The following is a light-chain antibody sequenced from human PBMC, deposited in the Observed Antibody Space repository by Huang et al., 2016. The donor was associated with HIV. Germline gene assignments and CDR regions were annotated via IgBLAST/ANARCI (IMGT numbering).Light chain of an antibody. CDR1: QNVTTTD. Sequence: EIVLTQSPGTLSLSPGEGVALSCRASQNVTTTDLAWYQQNPGQAPRLLIFGATHRAPGIPDRVSGSGSGTDFTLTISRLEPEDFAFYYCHHYGSSRGTFGQGTEVEVK. V-gene: IGKV3-20*01. CDR3: HHYGSSRGT. CDR2: GAT. J-gene: IGKJ1*01.